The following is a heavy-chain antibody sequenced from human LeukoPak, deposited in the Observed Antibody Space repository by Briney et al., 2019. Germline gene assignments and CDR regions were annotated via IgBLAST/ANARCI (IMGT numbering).Heavy chain of an antibody. Sequence: GGSLRLSCAASGFTFSSYEMSWVRQAPGKGLEWVSYISGSGSTIYYADSVQGRFTISRDNAKNSLYLQMNSLRAEDTAVYYCARGEWLHDYWGQGTLVTVSS. V-gene: IGHV3-48*03. J-gene: IGHJ4*02. CDR3: ARGEWLHDY. CDR1: GFTFSSYE. CDR2: ISGSGSTI. D-gene: IGHD3-3*01.